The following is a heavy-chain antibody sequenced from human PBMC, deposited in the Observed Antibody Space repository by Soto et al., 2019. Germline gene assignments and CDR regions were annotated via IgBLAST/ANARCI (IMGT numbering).Heavy chain of an antibody. CDR2: INHSGST. CDR3: ARVTYYDFWSGSYYYGMEV. CDR1: GGSFSGYY. J-gene: IGHJ6*02. D-gene: IGHD3-3*01. V-gene: IGHV4-34*01. Sequence: SENLSLTCAAYGGSFSGYYWSWIRQPPGKGPEWIGEINHSGSTNYNPSLKSRVTISVDTSKKQFSLKLSSVTAADTAVYYCARVTYYDFWSGSYYYGMEVWGQGTTGTVFS.